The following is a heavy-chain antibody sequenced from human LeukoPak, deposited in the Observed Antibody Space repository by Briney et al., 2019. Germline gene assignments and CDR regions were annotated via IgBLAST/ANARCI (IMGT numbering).Heavy chain of an antibody. V-gene: IGHV1-8*01. D-gene: IGHD6-13*01. Sequence: GASVKVSCKASGYTFTSYDINWVRQATGQGLEWMGWMNPNSGNTGYAQKFQGRVTMTRNTSISTAYMELGSLRSEDTAVYYCARARIAAARGRNWFDPWGQGTLVTVSS. CDR2: MNPNSGNT. CDR3: ARARIAAARGRNWFDP. J-gene: IGHJ5*02. CDR1: GYTFTSYD.